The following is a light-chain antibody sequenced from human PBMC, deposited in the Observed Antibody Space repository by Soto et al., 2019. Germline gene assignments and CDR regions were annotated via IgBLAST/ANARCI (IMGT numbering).Light chain of an antibody. Sequence: DTQMTQSPSSLSASVGDRVTITCRTSQTISRYLNWYQQRPGKAPKLLIYAASNLQSGVPSSFSGSGSGTEFTLTISSLQSEDFAVYYCQQYNNWPRTFGQGTKVDIK. CDR1: QTISRY. V-gene: IGKV1-39*01. CDR3: QQYNNWPRT. CDR2: AAS. J-gene: IGKJ1*01.